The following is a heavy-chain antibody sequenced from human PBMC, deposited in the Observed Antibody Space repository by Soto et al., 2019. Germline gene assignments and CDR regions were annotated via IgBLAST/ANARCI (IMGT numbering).Heavy chain of an antibody. V-gene: IGHV4-4*02. J-gene: IGHJ4*02. CDR3: ARVIVGTILFDY. Sequence: QVQLQESGPGLVKPSGTLSLTCAVSGGSISSSNWWSWVRQPPGKGLEWIGEIYHSGSTNYNPSLKSRVTISVDNSKDQFTLKLSSVTAADTAVYYCARVIVGTILFDYWGQGTLVTVSS. CDR2: IYHSGST. CDR1: GGSISSSNW. D-gene: IGHD1-26*01.